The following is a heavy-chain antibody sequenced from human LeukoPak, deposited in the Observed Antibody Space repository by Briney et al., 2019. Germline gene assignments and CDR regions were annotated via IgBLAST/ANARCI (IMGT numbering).Heavy chain of an antibody. CDR1: GGSFSGYY. CDR2: INHSGST. J-gene: IGHJ4*02. D-gene: IGHD5-18*01. V-gene: IGHV4-34*01. Sequence: SETLSLTCAVYGGSFSGYYWSWIRQPPGKGLEWIGEINHSGSTNYNPSLKSRVTISVDTSKNQFSLKLSSVTAADTAVYYCARQSGCSYAEYDYWGQGTLVTVSS. CDR3: ARQSGCSYAEYDY.